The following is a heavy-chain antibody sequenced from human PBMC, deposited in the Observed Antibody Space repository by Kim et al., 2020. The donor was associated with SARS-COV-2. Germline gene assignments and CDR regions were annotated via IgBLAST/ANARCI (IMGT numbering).Heavy chain of an antibody. CDR2: NNAGKGNT. V-gene: IGHV1-3*01. Sequence: ASVKVSCKASGYTFSSVDLYWLRQAPGQRLEWMGRNNAGKGNTEYSQKFQGRVTISRDTSASTAYMELSSLTSEDTAMYYCARRSSASGPYDYWGQGTLVTVSS. CDR3: ARRSSASGPYDY. CDR1: GYTFSSVD. J-gene: IGHJ4*02. D-gene: IGHD3-10*01.